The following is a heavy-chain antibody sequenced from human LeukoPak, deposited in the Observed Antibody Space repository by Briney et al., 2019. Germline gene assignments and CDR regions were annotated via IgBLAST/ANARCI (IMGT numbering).Heavy chain of an antibody. D-gene: IGHD5-12*01. Sequence: GGSLRLSCAASGFTFNSYAMQWVRQAPGKGLEYVSGIDSIGDSTYYANSVKGRFSISRDNSKNTVYLQMDSLRAEDTAVYYCAKYSDSAYLDYWGQGTLVTVSS. V-gene: IGHV3-64*01. CDR1: GFTFNSYA. J-gene: IGHJ4*02. CDR2: IDSIGDST. CDR3: AKYSDSAYLDY.